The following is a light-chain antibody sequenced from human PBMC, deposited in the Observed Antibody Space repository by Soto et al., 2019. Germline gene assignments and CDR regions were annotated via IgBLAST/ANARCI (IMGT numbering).Light chain of an antibody. Sequence: ERATLRCMARQRVSSNLAWYQQKPGQAPRLLIYGAFTRATGIPARFSGTGSGTEFTLTISSLQSEDFALYYCQQYNDWPLTFGQGTKVDI. CDR3: QQYNDWPLT. CDR1: QRVSSN. V-gene: IGKV3-15*01. CDR2: GAF. J-gene: IGKJ1*01.